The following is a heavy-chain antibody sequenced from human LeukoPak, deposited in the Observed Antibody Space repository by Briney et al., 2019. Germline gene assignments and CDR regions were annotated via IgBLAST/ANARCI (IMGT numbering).Heavy chain of an antibody. CDR1: GGSISSSNW. J-gene: IGHJ4*02. Sequence: SETLSLTCAVSGGSISSSNWWSWVRPPPGKGLEWIGEIYHSGSTNYNPSLKSRVTISVDKSKNQFSLKLSSVTAADTAVYYCARVYGDYVGLDYWGQGTLVTVSS. V-gene: IGHV4-4*02. D-gene: IGHD4-17*01. CDR2: IYHSGST. CDR3: ARVYGDYVGLDY.